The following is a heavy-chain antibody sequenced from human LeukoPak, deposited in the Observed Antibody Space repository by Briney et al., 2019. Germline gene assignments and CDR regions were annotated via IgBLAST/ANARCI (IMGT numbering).Heavy chain of an antibody. Sequence: SQTLSLTCTVSGGSISSGGYYWSWIRQPPGKGLEWIGYIYHSGSTYYNPSLKSRVTISVDRSKNQFSLKLSSVTAADTAVYYCARGVLWFGELLSPIYWYSYGMDVWGQGTTVTVSS. CDR2: IYHSGST. V-gene: IGHV4-30-2*01. CDR1: GGSISSGGYY. J-gene: IGHJ6*02. D-gene: IGHD3-10*01. CDR3: ARGVLWFGELLSPIYWYSYGMDV.